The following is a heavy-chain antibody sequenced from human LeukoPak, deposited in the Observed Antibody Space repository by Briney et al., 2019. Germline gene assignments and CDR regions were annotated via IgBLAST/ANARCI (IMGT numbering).Heavy chain of an antibody. V-gene: IGHV1-8*01. D-gene: IGHD4-17*01. Sequence: ASVKVSCKASGYTFTSSDFNWVRQATGQGLEWMGWMNPNSGNTGYAQKFQGRVTMTRDTSISTAYMELSSLRSEDTAVYYCARGPFGATVKPFDYWGQGTLVTVSS. CDR1: GYTFTSSD. J-gene: IGHJ4*02. CDR3: ARGPFGATVKPFDY. CDR2: MNPNSGNT.